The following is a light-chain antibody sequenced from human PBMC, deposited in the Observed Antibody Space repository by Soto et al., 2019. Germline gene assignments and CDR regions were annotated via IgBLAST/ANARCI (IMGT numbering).Light chain of an antibody. J-gene: IGKJ1*01. CDR3: QKYHTSPWT. CDR2: KAS. Sequence: DIQMTHSPSTLSASVLYIVTITFRASQSISDWLAWFQLKPGKAPKLLIYKASSLESGVPSRFSGSGSGTAFTLTISGLQPDDFATYYCQKYHTSPWTFGQGTKVDIK. CDR1: QSISDW. V-gene: IGKV1-5*03.